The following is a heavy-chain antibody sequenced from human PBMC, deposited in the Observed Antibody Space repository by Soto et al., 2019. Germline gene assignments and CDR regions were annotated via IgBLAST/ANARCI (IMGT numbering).Heavy chain of an antibody. D-gene: IGHD3-9*01. Sequence: PGESLKISCKGSGYSFTSYWIGWVRQMPGKGLEWMGIIYPGDSDTRYSPSFQGQVTISADKSISTAYLQWSSLKASDTAMYYCASRHYDILTGCLSSLDYWGQGTLVTVSS. CDR2: IYPGDSDT. CDR1: GYSFTSYW. J-gene: IGHJ4*02. CDR3: ASRHYDILTGCLSSLDY. V-gene: IGHV5-51*01.